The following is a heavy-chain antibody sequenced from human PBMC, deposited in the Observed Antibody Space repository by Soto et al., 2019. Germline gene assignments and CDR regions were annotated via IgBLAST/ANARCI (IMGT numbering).Heavy chain of an antibody. CDR1: GFTFSSYA. Sequence: EVQLLESGGGLVQPGGSLRLSCAASGFTFSSYAMRWVRQAPGKGLEWVSAISGSGGSTYYADSVKGRFTISRDNAKNARYLHRNGLGAEDTAVYYCEKYRYDMSGYYYGDWFDPWGQGTLVTVSS. D-gene: IGHD3-22*01. J-gene: IGHJ5*02. CDR3: EKYRYDMSGYYYGDWFDP. V-gene: IGHV3-23*01. CDR2: ISGSGGST.